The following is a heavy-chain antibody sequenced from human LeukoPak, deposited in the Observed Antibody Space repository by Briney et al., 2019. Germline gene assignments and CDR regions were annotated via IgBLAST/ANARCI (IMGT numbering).Heavy chain of an antibody. CDR2: ISSSGRK. Sequence: GGSLRLSCAVSGFTVSNNYMSWVRQAPGKGLEWVSIISSSGRKQYADSVKGRFTISRDNTKNTLHLQMDSLRAEDTAVYYCARRGYGDYAPFDYWGQGTLVTVST. D-gene: IGHD4-17*01. J-gene: IGHJ4*02. CDR3: ARRGYGDYAPFDY. CDR1: GFTVSNNY. V-gene: IGHV3-66*04.